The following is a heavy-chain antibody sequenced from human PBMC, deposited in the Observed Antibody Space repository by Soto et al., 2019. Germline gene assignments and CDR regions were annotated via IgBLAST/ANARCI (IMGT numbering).Heavy chain of an antibody. Sequence: QVQLQESGPGLVKPSQTLSLTCTVSGGSLTTDDYYWSWIRQHPGKGLEWIGYMSHSGSTFYNPSLKSRITMSVDTSHTQFSLKLPSVTAADTAVYYCAREILLYCGRGCYSSPFDSWGQGTLVMVSS. D-gene: IGHD2-21*02. CDR3: AREILLYCGRGCYSSPFDS. V-gene: IGHV4-31*03. CDR1: GGSLTTDDYY. J-gene: IGHJ4*02. CDR2: MSHSGST.